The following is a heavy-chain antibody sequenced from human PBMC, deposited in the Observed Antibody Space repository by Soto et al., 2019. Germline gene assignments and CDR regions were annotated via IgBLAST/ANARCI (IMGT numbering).Heavy chain of an antibody. CDR2: IWYDGSNK. J-gene: IGHJ3*02. CDR1: GFTFSSYG. D-gene: IGHD1-26*01. V-gene: IGHV3-33*06. Sequence: GGSLRLSCAASGFTFSSYGMHWVRQAPGKGLEWVAVIWYDGSNKYYADSVKGRFTISRDNSKNTLYLQMNSLRAEDTAVYYCAKDFGYELPVDIWGQGTMVTVSS. CDR3: AKDFGYELPVDI.